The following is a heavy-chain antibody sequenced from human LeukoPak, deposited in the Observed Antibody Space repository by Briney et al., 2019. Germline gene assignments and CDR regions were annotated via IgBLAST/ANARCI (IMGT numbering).Heavy chain of an antibody. CDR2: IRSKANNYAT. CDR1: GFTFYGSA. Sequence: LPGGSLGLSCAASGFTFYGSAMHWVRQASGKGLEWVGRIRSKANNYATAYAASVKGRFTISRDDTKNTAFLQMNSLKTEDTAVYYCTRHADLVDTAMGGMTDWGQGTLVTVSS. J-gene: IGHJ4*02. V-gene: IGHV3-73*01. CDR3: TRHADLVDTAMGGMTD. D-gene: IGHD5-18*01.